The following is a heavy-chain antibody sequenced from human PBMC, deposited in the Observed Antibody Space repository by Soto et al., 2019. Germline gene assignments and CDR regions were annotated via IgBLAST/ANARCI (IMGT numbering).Heavy chain of an antibody. CDR3: ASNPLSSSWYFSP. CDR2: IYSGGNT. J-gene: IGHJ5*02. CDR1: GFIVSRNY. Sequence: EVHLVESGGGLVQPGGSLRLSCAASGFIVSRNYMRWVRQAPGKGLVRVSLIYSGGNTFYAASVKGTVTISSDHSKNTLYLQLTSVRAEDTALYDCASNPLSSSWYFSPGGQGTLVTVSS. D-gene: IGHD6-13*01. V-gene: IGHV3-66*01.